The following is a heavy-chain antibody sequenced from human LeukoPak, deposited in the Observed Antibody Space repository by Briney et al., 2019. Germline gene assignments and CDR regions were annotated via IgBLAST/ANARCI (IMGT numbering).Heavy chain of an antibody. V-gene: IGHV4-34*01. Sequence: SETLSLTCAVYGGSFSGYYWSWIRQPPGKGLEWIGEINHSGSTNYNPSLKSRVTISVDTSKNQFSLKLSSVTAADTAVYYCARVWGYYYYYMDGWGKGTTVTVSS. J-gene: IGHJ6*03. D-gene: IGHD3-10*01. CDR1: GGSFSGYY. CDR3: ARVWGYYYYYMDG. CDR2: INHSGST.